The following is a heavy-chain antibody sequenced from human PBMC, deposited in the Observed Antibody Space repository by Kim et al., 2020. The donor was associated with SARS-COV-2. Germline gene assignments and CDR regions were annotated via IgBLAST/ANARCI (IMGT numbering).Heavy chain of an antibody. CDR2: ISYDGSNK. V-gene: IGHV3-33*05. D-gene: IGHD4-17*01. Sequence: GGSLRLSCAASGFTFSSYGMHWVRQAPGKGLEWVAVISYDGSNKYYADSVKGRFTISRDNSKNTLYLQMNSLRAEDTAVYYCARGSGYGDYGLDYWGQGT. CDR3: ARGSGYGDYGLDY. CDR1: GFTFSSYG. J-gene: IGHJ4*02.